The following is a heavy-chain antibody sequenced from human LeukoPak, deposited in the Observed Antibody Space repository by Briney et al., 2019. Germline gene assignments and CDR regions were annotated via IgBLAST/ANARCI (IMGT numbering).Heavy chain of an antibody. J-gene: IGHJ4*02. D-gene: IGHD6-13*01. Sequence: GGSLRLSCAASRFTFSSHWMHWVRQAPGKGLVWVSRINTDGTSTSYADSVKGRFTISRDNAKNTLYLQMDSLRAEDTAVYYCARVLIAATGRACWGQGTLVTVSS. V-gene: IGHV3-74*01. CDR1: RFTFSSHW. CDR3: ARVLIAATGRAC. CDR2: INTDGTST.